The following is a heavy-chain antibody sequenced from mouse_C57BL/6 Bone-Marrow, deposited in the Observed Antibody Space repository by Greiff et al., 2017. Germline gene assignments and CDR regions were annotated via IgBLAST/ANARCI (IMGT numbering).Heavy chain of an antibody. CDR1: GFTFSSYT. V-gene: IGHV5-9*01. Sequence: EVQGVESGGGLVKPGGSLKLSCAASGFTFSSYTMSWVRQTPEKRLEWVATISGGGGNTYYPDSVKGRFTISRDNAKNTLYLQMSSLRSEDTALYYCASSYYYGSSHWYFDVWGTGTTVTVSS. J-gene: IGHJ1*03. CDR3: ASSYYYGSSHWYFDV. CDR2: ISGGGGNT. D-gene: IGHD1-1*01.